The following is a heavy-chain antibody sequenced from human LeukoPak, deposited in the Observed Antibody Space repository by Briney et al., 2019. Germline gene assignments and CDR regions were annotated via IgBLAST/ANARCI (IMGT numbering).Heavy chain of an antibody. CDR3: AGEPKATYYYDSSGYY. Sequence: GGSLRLSCAASGFTFSSYSMNWVRQAPGKGLEWVSSISSSSSYIYYADSVKGRFTISRDNAKNSLYLQMNSLRAEDTAVYYCAGEPKATYYYDSSGYYWGQGTLVTVSS. J-gene: IGHJ4*02. CDR2: ISSSSSYI. CDR1: GFTFSSYS. V-gene: IGHV3-21*01. D-gene: IGHD3-22*01.